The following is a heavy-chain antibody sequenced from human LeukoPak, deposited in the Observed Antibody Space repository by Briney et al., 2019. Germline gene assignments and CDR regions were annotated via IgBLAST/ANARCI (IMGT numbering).Heavy chain of an antibody. CDR1: GNSISNYA. J-gene: IGHJ6*02. CDR2: IIPIFGTA. Sequence: SVTVSCKASGNSISNYAVSWVRQAPGQGFEWMGGIIPIFGTADYAQKFQGRVTITADQSTSTTYMALSSLKSEDTATYYCTTRACHAGGCSSSFYYYYGLHFWGQGTTVSVSS. D-gene: IGHD3-16*01. V-gene: IGHV1-69*13. CDR3: TTRACHAGGCSSSFYYYYGLHF.